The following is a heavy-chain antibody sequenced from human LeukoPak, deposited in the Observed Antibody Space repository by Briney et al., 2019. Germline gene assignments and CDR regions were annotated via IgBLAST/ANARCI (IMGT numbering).Heavy chain of an antibody. D-gene: IGHD3-16*01. CDR1: GYTFTGYY. J-gene: IGHJ6*03. CDR3: ARGLGWDYYYYYYMDV. V-gene: IGHV1-8*02. CDR2: MNPNSGNT. Sequence: ASVKVSCKASGYTFTGYYMHWVRQAPGQGLEWMGWMNPNSGNTGYAQKFQGRVTMTRNTSISTAYMELSSLRSEDTAVYYCARGLGWDYYYYYYMDVWGKGTTVTVSS.